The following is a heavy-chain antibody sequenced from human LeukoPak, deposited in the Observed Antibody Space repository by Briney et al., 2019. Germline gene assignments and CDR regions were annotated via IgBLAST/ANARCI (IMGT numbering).Heavy chain of an antibody. V-gene: IGHV4-59*01. D-gene: IGHD3-10*01. CDR1: GGSISSYY. CDR3: ARGRLGGSGSYGFDY. CDR2: ISYSGST. J-gene: IGHJ4*02. Sequence: PSETLSLTCIVSGGSISSYYWSWIRQPPGKGLEWIGYISYSGSTNYNPSLKSRVTISVDTSRNQFSLKLSSVTAADTAVYYCARGRLGGSGSYGFDYWGQGTLVTVSS.